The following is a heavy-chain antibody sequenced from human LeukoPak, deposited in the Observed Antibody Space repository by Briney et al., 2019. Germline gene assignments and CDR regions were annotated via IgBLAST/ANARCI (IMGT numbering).Heavy chain of an antibody. J-gene: IGHJ4*02. V-gene: IGHV1-18*01. Sequence: AASVKVSCKASGYTFTSYGISWVRQAPGQGLEWMGWISAYNGNTNYAQKLQGRVTMTTDTSTSTAYMELRSLRSDDTAVYYCATSEVLLWFGEGVYFDYWGQGTLVTVSS. CDR3: ATSEVLLWFGEGVYFDY. CDR1: GYTFTSYG. CDR2: ISAYNGNT. D-gene: IGHD3-10*01.